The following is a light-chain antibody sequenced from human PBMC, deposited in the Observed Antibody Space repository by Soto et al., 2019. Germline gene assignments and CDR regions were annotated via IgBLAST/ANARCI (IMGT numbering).Light chain of an antibody. CDR3: AAWDDSLNGAV. CDR2: SNN. J-gene: IGLJ7*01. V-gene: IGLV1-44*01. CDR1: SSNNGSNT. Sequence: QSVLTQPPSASGTPGQRVTISCSGSSSNNGSNTVNWYQQLPGTAPKLLIDSNNQRPSGVPDRFSGSKSGTSASLAISGLQSEDEADYYCAAWDDSLNGAVFGGGTQLTVL.